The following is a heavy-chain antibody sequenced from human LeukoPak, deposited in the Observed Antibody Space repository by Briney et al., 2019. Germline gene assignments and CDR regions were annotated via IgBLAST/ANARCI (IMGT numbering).Heavy chain of an antibody. CDR2: ISAYNGNT. CDR1: SYTFTSYG. V-gene: IGHV1-18*01. J-gene: IGHJ3*02. D-gene: IGHD3-22*01. Sequence: ASVKVSCKASSYTFTSYGISWVRQAPGQGLEWMGWISAYNGNTNYAQKLQGRVTMTTDTSTSTAYMELRSLRSDDTAVYYCARALSLVVVITDDASDIWGQGTMVTVSS. CDR3: ARALSLVVVITDDASDI.